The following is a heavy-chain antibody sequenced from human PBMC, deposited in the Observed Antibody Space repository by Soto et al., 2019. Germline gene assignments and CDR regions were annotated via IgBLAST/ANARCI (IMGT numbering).Heavy chain of an antibody. J-gene: IGHJ4*02. CDR1: GGTFSSYA. CDR2: IIPMSGAT. V-gene: IGHV1-69*12. Sequence: QVQLVQSGAEVKKPGSSVKVSCKASGGTFSSYALSWVRQAPGQGLEWMGGIIPMSGATNYAQKFQGRVTMTADEATSTAYLELTSLRSEDAAVYYCARGGAETDYWGQGTLVTVSS. D-gene: IGHD1-26*01. CDR3: ARGGAETDY.